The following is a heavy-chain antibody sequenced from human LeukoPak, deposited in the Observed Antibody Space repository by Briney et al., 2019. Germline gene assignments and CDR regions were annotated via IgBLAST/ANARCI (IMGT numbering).Heavy chain of an antibody. Sequence: GGSLRLSCAASGLTFGDYTMNWVRQAPGKGLEWVALISRNGVATKYADSVKGRFTISRDNAKNSLYLQMNSLRAEDTAVYYCARQGDDYWGHGTLVTVSS. D-gene: IGHD1-26*01. V-gene: IGHV3-20*04. CDR2: ISRNGVAT. J-gene: IGHJ4*01. CDR3: ARQGDDY. CDR1: GLTFGDYT.